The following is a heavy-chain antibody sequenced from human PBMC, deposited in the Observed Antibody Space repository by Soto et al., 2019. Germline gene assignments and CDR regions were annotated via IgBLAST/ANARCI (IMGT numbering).Heavy chain of an antibody. Sequence: GGSLRLSCAASGFTFSSYWMSWVRQAPGKGLEWVANIKQDGSEKYYVDSEKGRFTISRDNAKNSLYLQMNSLRAEDTAVYYCARGGYQLLYYFDYWGQGTLVTVSS. CDR1: GFTFSSYW. CDR2: IKQDGSEK. D-gene: IGHD2-2*01. J-gene: IGHJ4*02. V-gene: IGHV3-7*01. CDR3: ARGGYQLLYYFDY.